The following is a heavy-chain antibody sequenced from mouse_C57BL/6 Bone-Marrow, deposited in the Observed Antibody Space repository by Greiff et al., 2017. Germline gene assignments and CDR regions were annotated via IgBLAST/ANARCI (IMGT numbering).Heavy chain of an antibody. CDR3: ATLYDGYYYFDY. D-gene: IGHD2-3*01. CDR2: INPDSSTI. J-gene: IGHJ2*01. CDR1: GIDFSRYW. V-gene: IGHV4-1*01. Sequence: EVKVIESGGGLVQPGGSLKLSCAASGIDFSRYWMSWVRRAPGKGLEWIGEINPDSSTINYAPSLKDKFIISRDNAKNTLYLQMSKVRSEDTALYYCATLYDGYYYFDYWGQGTTLTVSS.